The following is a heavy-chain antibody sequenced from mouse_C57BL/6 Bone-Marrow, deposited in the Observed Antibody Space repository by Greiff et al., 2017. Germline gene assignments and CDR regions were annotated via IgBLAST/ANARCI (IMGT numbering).Heavy chain of an antibody. D-gene: IGHD2-5*01. J-gene: IGHJ3*01. CDR3: TTSNYFAY. CDR2: IDPENGDT. CDR1: GFNIKDDY. V-gene: IGHV14-4*01. Sequence: EVKLMESGAELVRPGASVKLSCTASGFNIKDDYMHWVKQRPEQGLEWIGWIDPENGDTEYASKFQGKATITADTSSNTAYLQLSSLTSEDTAVYYCTTSNYFAYWGQGTLVTVSA.